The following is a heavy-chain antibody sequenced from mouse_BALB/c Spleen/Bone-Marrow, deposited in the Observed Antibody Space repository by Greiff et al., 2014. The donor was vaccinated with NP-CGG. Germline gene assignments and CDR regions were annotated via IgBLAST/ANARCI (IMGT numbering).Heavy chain of an antibody. J-gene: IGHJ3*01. CDR2: IDTSDSHT. D-gene: IGHD2-14*01. Sequence: VQLQESGAELVMPGASVKMSCKASGHTFTDYWMHWVKQRPGQGLEWIGAIDTSDSHTSYNQKFKGKATLTVDESSSTAYMQLSSLTSEDSAVYYCARSDYRYDPFAYWGQGTLVTVSA. CDR1: GHTFTDYW. V-gene: IGHV1-69*01. CDR3: ARSDYRYDPFAY.